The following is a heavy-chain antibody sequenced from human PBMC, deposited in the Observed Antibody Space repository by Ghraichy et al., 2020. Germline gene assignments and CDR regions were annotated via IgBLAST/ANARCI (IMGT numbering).Heavy chain of an antibody. CDR3: ARGGYSYGYAHAFDI. D-gene: IGHD5-18*01. CDR1: GGSFSGYY. V-gene: IGHV4-34*01. J-gene: IGHJ3*02. Sequence: GSLRLSCAVYGGSFSGYYWSWIRQPPGKGLEWIGEINHSGSTNYNPSLKSRVTISVDTSKNQFSLKLSSVTAADTAVYYCARGGYSYGYAHAFDIWGQGTMVTVSS. CDR2: INHSGST.